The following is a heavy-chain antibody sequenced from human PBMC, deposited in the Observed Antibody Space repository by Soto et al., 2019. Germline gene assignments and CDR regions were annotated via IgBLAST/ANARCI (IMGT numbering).Heavy chain of an antibody. D-gene: IGHD3-10*01. Sequence: WGSLRLSCTASGFTFISYGMHCVRHSPFEGLGWVAFMSYDGSNKYYADSVKGRFTISRDTSKNTLYLQMNSLRAEDTAVYYCAKDRMIRGVVYEPTTTFWGQGTLVTVSS. V-gene: IGHV3-30*18. CDR1: GFTFISYG. J-gene: IGHJ4*02. CDR3: AKDRMIRGVVYEPTTTF. CDR2: MSYDGSNK.